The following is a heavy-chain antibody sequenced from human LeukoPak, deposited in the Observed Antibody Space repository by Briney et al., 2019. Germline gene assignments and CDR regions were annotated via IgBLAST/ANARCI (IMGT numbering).Heavy chain of an antibody. Sequence: GGSLRLSCAASGFTFSSYEMNWVRQAPGKGLEWVSYISSSGSTIYYADSVRGRFTISRDNAKNSLYLQMNSLRAEDTAVYYCASRYYYGSGRFSPFDYWGQGTLVTVSS. V-gene: IGHV3-48*03. CDR3: ASRYYYGSGRFSPFDY. CDR1: GFTFSSYE. CDR2: ISSSGSTI. J-gene: IGHJ4*02. D-gene: IGHD3-10*01.